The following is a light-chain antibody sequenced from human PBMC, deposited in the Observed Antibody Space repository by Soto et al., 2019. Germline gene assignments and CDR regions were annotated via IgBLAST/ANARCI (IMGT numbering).Light chain of an antibody. CDR1: QSVSSY. J-gene: IGKJ4*01. CDR3: QQRSNWV. V-gene: IGKV3-11*01. CDR2: DAS. Sequence: EIVLTQSPATLSLSPGERATLSCRASQSVSSYLACYQQKPGQAPRLLIYDASNRATGIPARFSGSGSGTDFTLTISSLEPEDFAVYYCQQRSNWVFGGGTKVEIK.